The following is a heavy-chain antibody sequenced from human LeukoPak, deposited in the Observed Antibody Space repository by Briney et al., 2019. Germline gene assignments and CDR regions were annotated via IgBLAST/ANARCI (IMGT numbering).Heavy chain of an antibody. CDR2: CDPEEGAM. D-gene: IGHD4-11*01. Sequence: ASVKVSCKVSGSTLAESYIHWLRQAPGKGLEWMGGCDPEEGAMIYAQKFLDRVTMTEDTSTTTAYMEVSSLRSEDTAVYFCAGDRGITVTKDFDYWGQGTLVTVSS. CDR3: AGDRGITVTKDFDY. CDR1: GSTLAESY. J-gene: IGHJ4*02. V-gene: IGHV1-24*01.